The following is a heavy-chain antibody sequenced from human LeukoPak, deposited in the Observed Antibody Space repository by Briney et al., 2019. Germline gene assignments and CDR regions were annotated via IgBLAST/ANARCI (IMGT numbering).Heavy chain of an antibody. Sequence: SETLSLTCAVYGGSFSGYYWSWIRQPPGKGLEWIGEINHSGSTNYSPSLKSRVTISVDTSKNQFSLRLSSVTAADTAVYYCARVSSRRLPPTYSYDRRNYFDYWGQGTLVTVSS. V-gene: IGHV4-34*01. CDR2: INHSGST. J-gene: IGHJ4*02. CDR1: GGSFSGYY. CDR3: ARVSSRRLPPTYSYDRRNYFDY. D-gene: IGHD3-22*01.